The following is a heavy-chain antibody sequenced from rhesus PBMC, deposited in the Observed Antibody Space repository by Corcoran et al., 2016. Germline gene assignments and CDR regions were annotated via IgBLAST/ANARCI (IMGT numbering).Heavy chain of an antibody. V-gene: IGHV4-80*01. CDR2: INGNSGST. CDR1: GASISSNW. J-gene: IGHJ6*01. Sequence: QVQLQESGPGLVKPSETLSLTCPVSGASISSNWCSWLPQPPGKGLEGIGEINGNSGSTNYNPSLKSRVTIAKDASKNQFSLKLSSVTAADTAVYYCASLILYSYYYGLDSWGQGVVVTVSS. D-gene: IGHD2-21*01. CDR3: ASLILYSYYYGLDS.